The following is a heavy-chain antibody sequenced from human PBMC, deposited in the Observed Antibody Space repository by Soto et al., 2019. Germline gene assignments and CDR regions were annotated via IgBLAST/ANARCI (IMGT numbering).Heavy chain of an antibody. CDR2: IYPGDSDT. CDR3: ARQRYCGGDCYLFDY. CDR1: GYSFTSYW. D-gene: IGHD2-21*02. J-gene: IGHJ4*02. V-gene: IGHV5-51*01. Sequence: PGESRKISCKGSGYSFTSYWIGWVRQMPGKGLEWMGIIYPGDSDTRYSPSFQGQVTISADKSISTAYLQWSSLKASDTAMYYCARQRYCGGDCYLFDYWGQGTLVTVSS.